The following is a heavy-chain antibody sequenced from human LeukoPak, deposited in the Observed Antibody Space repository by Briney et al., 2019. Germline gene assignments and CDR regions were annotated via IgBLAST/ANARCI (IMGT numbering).Heavy chain of an antibody. V-gene: IGHV2-5*02. CDR1: GFSLRTNGVG. CDR3: AHQVDDYYYYSSGYYYYFDY. D-gene: IGHD3-22*01. Sequence: SGPTLVKPTQTLTLTCTFSGFSLRTNGVGVGWFRQPPGNALEWLALIYWDEDERYNTSLRSRLSITKDTSKNQVVLTLTNTAPVDTATYYCAHQVDDYYYYSSGYYYYFDYWGQGTRVTVSS. J-gene: IGHJ4*02. CDR2: IYWDEDE.